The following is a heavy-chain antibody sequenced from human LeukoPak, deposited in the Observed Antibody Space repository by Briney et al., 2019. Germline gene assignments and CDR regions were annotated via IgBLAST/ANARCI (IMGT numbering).Heavy chain of an antibody. CDR2: IKQDESEK. CDR3: AREASYFDSSGYYYYYYYGLDV. D-gene: IGHD3-22*01. CDR1: GFTFSSYW. Sequence: GGSLRLSCAASGFTFSSYWMTWVRQAPGKGLEWVANIKQDESEKYYVDSVKGRFTISRNNAKNSLYLQMSSLRAEDTAVYYCAREASYFDSSGYYYYYYYGLDVWGQGTTVTVSS. V-gene: IGHV3-7*01. J-gene: IGHJ6*02.